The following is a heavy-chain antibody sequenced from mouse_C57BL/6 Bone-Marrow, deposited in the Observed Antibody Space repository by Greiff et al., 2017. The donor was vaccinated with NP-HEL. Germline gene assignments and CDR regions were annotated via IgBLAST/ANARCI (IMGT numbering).Heavy chain of an antibody. Sequence: EVKLVESGGGLVKPGGSLKLSCAASGFTFSDYGMHWVRQAPEKGLEWVAYISSGSSTIYYADTVKGRFTISRDNAKNTLFLQMTSLRSEDTARYYCANGDRDYWGQGTTLTVSS. CDR1: GFTFSDYG. D-gene: IGHD4-1*01. CDR2: ISSGSSTI. CDR3: ANGDRDY. J-gene: IGHJ2*01. V-gene: IGHV5-17*01.